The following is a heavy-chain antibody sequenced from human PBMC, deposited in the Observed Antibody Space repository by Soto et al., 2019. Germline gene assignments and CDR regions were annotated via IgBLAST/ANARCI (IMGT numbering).Heavy chain of an antibody. Sequence: QVQLQESGPGLVKPSGTLSLTCAVSGGSISSSNWWSWVRQPPGKGLEGMGEIYHSGSTNYNPSLKSRVTRSVDKSQNQFSLNMSSVTAADTAVYYCARAAMGASSWPFDSWGQGTLGTVSS. J-gene: IGHJ4*02. D-gene: IGHD6-13*01. V-gene: IGHV4-4*02. CDR1: GGSISSSNW. CDR3: ARAAMGASSWPFDS. CDR2: IYHSGST.